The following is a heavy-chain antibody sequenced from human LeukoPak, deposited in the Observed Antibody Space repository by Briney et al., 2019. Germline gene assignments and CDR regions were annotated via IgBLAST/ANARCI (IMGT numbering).Heavy chain of an antibody. V-gene: IGHV3-9*01. D-gene: IGHD3-22*01. CDR1: GFTFDDYA. J-gene: IGHJ4*02. CDR3: AKDTEYYYDSSGSLDY. CDR2: ISWNSGSI. Sequence: GGSLRLSCAASGFTFDDYAMHWVRQAPGKGLEWVSGISWNSGSIGYADSVKGRFTISRDNAKNSLYLQMNSLRAEDTALYYCAKDTEYYYDSSGSLDYWGQGTLVTVSS.